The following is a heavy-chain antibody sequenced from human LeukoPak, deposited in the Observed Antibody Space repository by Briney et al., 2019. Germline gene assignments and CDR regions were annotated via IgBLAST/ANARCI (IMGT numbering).Heavy chain of an antibody. V-gene: IGHV3-21*01. CDR3: ARDAAAAPGAFDI. Sequence: PGGSLRLSCAASGFTFSSYSMNWVRQAPGKGLEWVSSISSSSSYIYYADSAKGRFTISRDNAKNSLYLQMNSLRAGDTAVYYCARDAAAAPGAFDIWGQGTMVTVSS. J-gene: IGHJ3*02. CDR2: ISSSSSYI. D-gene: IGHD6-13*01. CDR1: GFTFSSYS.